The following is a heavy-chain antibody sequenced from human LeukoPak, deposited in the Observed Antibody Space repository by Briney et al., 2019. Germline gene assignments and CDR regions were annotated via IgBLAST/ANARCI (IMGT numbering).Heavy chain of an antibody. CDR1: GFTFSSYE. D-gene: IGHD5-18*01. CDR3: AKDLPPNTAMASYDAFDI. CDR2: ISSSGSTI. V-gene: IGHV3-48*03. Sequence: GGSLRLSCAASGFTFSSYEMNWVRQAPGKGLEWVSYISSSGSTIYYADSVKGRFTISRDNAKNSLYLQMNSLRAEDTAVYYCAKDLPPNTAMASYDAFDIWGQGTMVTVSS. J-gene: IGHJ3*02.